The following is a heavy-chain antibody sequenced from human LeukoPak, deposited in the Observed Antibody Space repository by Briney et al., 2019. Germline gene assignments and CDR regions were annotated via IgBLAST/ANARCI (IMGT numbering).Heavy chain of an antibody. D-gene: IGHD1-14*01. CDR2: INHSGST. Sequence: SETLSLTCAVYGGSFSGYYWSWIRQPPGKGLEWIGEINHSGSTNYNPSLKSRVTISVDTSKNQFSLKLSSVTAADTAVYYCAREVWGPEYWGQGTLVTVSS. CDR3: AREVWGPEY. J-gene: IGHJ4*02. V-gene: IGHV4-34*01. CDR1: GGSFSGYY.